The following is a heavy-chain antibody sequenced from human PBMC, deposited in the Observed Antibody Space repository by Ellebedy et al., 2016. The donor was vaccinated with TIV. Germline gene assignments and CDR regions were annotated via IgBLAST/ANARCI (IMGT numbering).Heavy chain of an antibody. D-gene: IGHD6-25*01. CDR2: ISYDGSKK. J-gene: IGHJ3*02. V-gene: IGHV3-30*18. Sequence: GESLKISXAASGFTFSSYGMHWVRQAPGKGLEWVAVISYDGSKKSYADSVKGRFTISRDNSKNTLYLQMNSLRAEDTAVYYCEKDLRQRLPEIAFDIWGQGTMVTVSS. CDR1: GFTFSSYG. CDR3: EKDLRQRLPEIAFDI.